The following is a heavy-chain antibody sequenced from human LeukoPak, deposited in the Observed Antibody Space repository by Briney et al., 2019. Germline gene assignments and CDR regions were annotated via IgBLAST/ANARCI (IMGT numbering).Heavy chain of an antibody. CDR1: GFTFSSYG. J-gene: IGHJ4*02. CDR3: AKDLDHDYDAYGLDY. D-gene: IGHD4-17*01. V-gene: IGHV3-30*18. Sequence: GGSLRLSCAASGFTFSSYGMHWVRQAPGKGLEWVALISDDGGKKYYADSVKGRFTISRDNSKNTLYLQMNSLRAEDTALYYCAKDLDHDYDAYGLDYGGQGTLVTVSS. CDR2: ISDDGGKK.